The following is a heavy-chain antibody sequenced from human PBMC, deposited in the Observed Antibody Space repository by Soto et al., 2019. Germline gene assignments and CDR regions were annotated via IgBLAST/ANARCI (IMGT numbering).Heavy chain of an antibody. CDR2: IIPILGIA. D-gene: IGHD2-21*02. CDR1: GGTFSSYT. CDR3: ARDPPPDHYCGGYCYFCFAP. J-gene: IGHJ5*02. V-gene: IGHV1-69*08. Sequence: QVQLVQSGAEVKKPGSSVKVSCKASGGTFSSYTISWVRQAPGQGLEWMGRIIPILGIANYAQKFQGRVTLTADNSTTTPYMELSSLSSEDTAVYYCARDPPPDHYCGGYCYFCFAPWGQGPLVTVSS.